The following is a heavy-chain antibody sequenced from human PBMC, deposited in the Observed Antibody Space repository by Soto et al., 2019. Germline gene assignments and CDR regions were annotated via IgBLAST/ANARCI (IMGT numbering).Heavy chain of an antibody. CDR2: TNGGNDNT. V-gene: IGHV1-3*01. J-gene: IGHJ4*02. CDR3: ARQSSATFDF. Sequence: GASVKVSCKASGYAFTNFVLVWVRQAPGQRPEWMGWTNGGNDNTGYSQKFQGRITISKDISASTVYMELNSLTSEDTAVYYCARQSSATFDFWGQGTRVTVSS. CDR1: GYAFTNFV.